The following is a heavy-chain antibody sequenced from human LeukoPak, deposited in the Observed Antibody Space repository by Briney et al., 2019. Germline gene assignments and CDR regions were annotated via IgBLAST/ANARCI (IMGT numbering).Heavy chain of an antibody. CDR2: ISAYNGNT. J-gene: IGHJ4*02. D-gene: IGHD3-22*01. V-gene: IGHV1-18*01. CDR1: GYTFTSYG. Sequence: ASVKVSCKASGYTFTSYGISWVRQAPGQGLEWMGWISAYNGNTNYAQKLQGRVTMTTDTSTSTAYMELRSLRSDDTAVYYCARDGIEYYYDSSGYYSEQFDYWGQGTLVTVSS. CDR3: ARDGIEYYYDSSGYYSEQFDY.